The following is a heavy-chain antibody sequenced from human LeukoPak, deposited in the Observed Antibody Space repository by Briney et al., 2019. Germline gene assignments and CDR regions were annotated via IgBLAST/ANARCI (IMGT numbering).Heavy chain of an antibody. CDR3: ATADSIAYREHDGFDL. J-gene: IGHJ3*01. CDR1: GYSFTSFW. Sequence: GESLKISCKGSGYSFTSFWIGWVRQMPGKGLEWMGIIYPRDSDTRYSPSFQGQVTISADKSISTAYLQWSSLKASDTAMYYCATADSIAYREHDGFDLWGQGTMVTVSS. CDR2: IYPRDSDT. V-gene: IGHV5-51*01. D-gene: IGHD3-22*01.